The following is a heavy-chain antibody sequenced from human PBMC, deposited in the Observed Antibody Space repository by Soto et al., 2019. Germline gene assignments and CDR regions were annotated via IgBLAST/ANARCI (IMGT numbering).Heavy chain of an antibody. V-gene: IGHV4-61*01. CDR2: INYSGST. J-gene: IGHJ5*02. CDR1: GGSVSSDTYY. D-gene: IGHD1-1*01. CDR3: VREMGGNSPIRNWFDP. Sequence: QVQLQESGPGLVKPSETLSLTCTVSGGSVSSDTYYWSWIRQPPGKGLEWIAYINYSGSTNYNPSLKSRVTISVDTSKNQFSLRLSSVTAADTAVYYCVREMGGNSPIRNWFDPWGQGTLVTVSS.